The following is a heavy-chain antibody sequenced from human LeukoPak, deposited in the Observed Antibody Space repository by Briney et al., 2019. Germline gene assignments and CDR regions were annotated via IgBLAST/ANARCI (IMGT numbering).Heavy chain of an antibody. D-gene: IGHD3-22*01. CDR1: GGSISSGGYS. V-gene: IGHV4-30-2*01. Sequence: KSSETLSLTCAVSGGSISSGGYSWSWIRQPPGKGLEWIGYIYHSGSTYYNPSLKGRVTISVDRSKNQFSLKLSSVTAADTAVYYCASLRTYYYDSSGYYDAFDIWGQGTMVTVSS. CDR3: ASLRTYYYDSSGYYDAFDI. J-gene: IGHJ3*02. CDR2: IYHSGST.